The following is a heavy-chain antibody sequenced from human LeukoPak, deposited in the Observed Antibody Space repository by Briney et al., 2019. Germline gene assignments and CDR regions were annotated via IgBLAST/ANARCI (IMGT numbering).Heavy chain of an antibody. CDR2: IKSKTAGGTT. D-gene: IGHD3-22*01. V-gene: IGHV3-15*07. CDR1: DFTFSNTW. J-gene: IGHJ4*02. Sequence: GGSLRLSCIASDFTFSNTWMNWVRQAPGKGLEWVGRIKSKTAGGTTDFAAPVKGRFSISRDDSQNMLYLQMNSLTSEDSAVYYCAQGSGQYYEYWGQGTLVTVSS. CDR3: AQGSGQYYEY.